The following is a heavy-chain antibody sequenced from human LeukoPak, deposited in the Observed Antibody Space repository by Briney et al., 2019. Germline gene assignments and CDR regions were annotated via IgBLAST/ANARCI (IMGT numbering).Heavy chain of an antibody. V-gene: IGHV3-66*01. CDR2: IYSGGNT. CDR1: GFTVSSNY. Sequence: PGGSLRLSCAASGFTVSSNYMSWVRQAPGKGLEGVAVIYSGGNTYYADSVKGRFTISRDHSKNTLYLQMNSPRAEDTAVYYCARAVRARSGEQLVFDYWGLGTLVTVSS. J-gene: IGHJ4*02. CDR3: ARAVRARSGEQLVFDY. D-gene: IGHD6-6*01.